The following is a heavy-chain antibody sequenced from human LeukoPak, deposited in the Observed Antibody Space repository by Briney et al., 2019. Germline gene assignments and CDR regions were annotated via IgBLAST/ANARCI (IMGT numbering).Heavy chain of an antibody. CDR1: GYTFTSYD. J-gene: IGHJ5*02. CDR3: ARCRLKKTGTTSSSYNWFDP. V-gene: IGHV1-8*03. Sequence: ASVKVSCKASGYTFTSYDINWVRQATGQGLEWMGWMNPNSGNTGYAQKFQGRVTITRNTSISTAHMELSSLRSEDTAVYYCARCRLKKTGTTSSSYNWFDPWGQGTLVTVSS. CDR2: MNPNSGNT. D-gene: IGHD1-7*01.